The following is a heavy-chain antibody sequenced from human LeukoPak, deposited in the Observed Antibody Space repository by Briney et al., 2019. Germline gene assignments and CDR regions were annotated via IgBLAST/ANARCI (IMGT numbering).Heavy chain of an antibody. J-gene: IGHJ5*02. Sequence: ASVKVSCKASGYTFTSYGISWVRQAPGQGLEWMGWISAYNGNTNYAQKLQGRVTMTTDTSTSTAYMELRSLRSDDTAVYYCARDGQASYYYGSESYYWFDPWGQGTLVTVSS. CDR3: ARDGQASYYYGSESYYWFDP. V-gene: IGHV1-18*01. CDR1: GYTFTSYG. CDR2: ISAYNGNT. D-gene: IGHD3-10*01.